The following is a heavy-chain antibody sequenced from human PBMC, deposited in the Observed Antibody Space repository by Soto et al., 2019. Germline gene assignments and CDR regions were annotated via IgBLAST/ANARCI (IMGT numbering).Heavy chain of an antibody. D-gene: IGHD3-22*01. CDR2: IIPIFGTA. CDR1: GGTFSSYA. V-gene: IGHV1-69*13. J-gene: IGHJ4*02. Sequence: SVKVSCKASGGTFSSYAISWVRQAPGQGLEWMGGIIPIFGTANYAQKFQGRVTITADESTSTAYMELSSLKASDTAMYYCARESSGYYELDYWGQGTLVTVSS. CDR3: ARESSGYYELDY.